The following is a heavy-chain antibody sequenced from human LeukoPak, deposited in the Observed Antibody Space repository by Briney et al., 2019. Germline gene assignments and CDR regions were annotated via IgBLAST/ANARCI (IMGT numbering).Heavy chain of an antibody. CDR2: ISSSGSTI. Sequence: GGSLRLSCAASGFTFSDYYMSWIRQAPGKGLEWVSYISSSGSTIYYADSVKGRFTISRDNAKNSLYLQMNSLRAEDTAVYYCARDHGENSGSYWSYYYYYMDVWGKGTTVTISS. CDR1: GFTFSDYY. J-gene: IGHJ6*03. CDR3: ARDHGENSGSYWSYYYYYMDV. V-gene: IGHV3-11*04. D-gene: IGHD1-26*01.